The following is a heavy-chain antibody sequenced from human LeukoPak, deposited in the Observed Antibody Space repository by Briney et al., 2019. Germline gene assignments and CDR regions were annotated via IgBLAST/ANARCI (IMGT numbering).Heavy chain of an antibody. Sequence: SETLSLTCTVSGGSISSGTYYWGWIRQPPGKGLEWIGEINHSGSTNYNPSLKSRVTISVDTSKNQFSLKLSSVTAADTAVYYCARWEGYCSSTSCYGHDYWGQGTLVTVSS. CDR1: GGSISSGTYY. J-gene: IGHJ4*02. V-gene: IGHV4-39*07. CDR2: INHSGST. D-gene: IGHD2-2*01. CDR3: ARWEGYCSSTSCYGHDY.